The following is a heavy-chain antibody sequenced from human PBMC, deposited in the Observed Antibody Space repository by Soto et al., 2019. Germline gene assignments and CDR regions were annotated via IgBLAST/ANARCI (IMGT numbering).Heavy chain of an antibody. CDR2: IIPIFGTA. Sequence: SVKVSCKASGGTFSSYAISWVRQAPGQGLEWMGGIIPIFGTANYAQKFQGRVTITADESTSTAYMELSSLRSEDTAVYYCARDAQAGYYYYGMDVWGQGTTVTVSS. D-gene: IGHD6-25*01. CDR3: ARDAQAGYYYYGMDV. V-gene: IGHV1-69*13. CDR1: GGTFSSYA. J-gene: IGHJ6*02.